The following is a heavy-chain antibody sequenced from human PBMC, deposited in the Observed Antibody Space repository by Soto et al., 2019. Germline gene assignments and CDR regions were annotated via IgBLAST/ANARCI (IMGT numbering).Heavy chain of an antibody. J-gene: IGHJ4*02. V-gene: IGHV4-4*02. CDR3: ARRWGEGRVDY. CDR2: IYHSGNT. Sequence: QVQLHESGPGLVKPSGTLSLTCAVSGGSISSSNWWSWVRQPPGKGREWIGEIYHSGNTNYNPSLKSRVTMAVDKSRNQFSLKLSSVTAADTAVYYCARRWGEGRVDYWGQGTQVTVSS. CDR1: GGSISSSNW. D-gene: IGHD3-10*01.